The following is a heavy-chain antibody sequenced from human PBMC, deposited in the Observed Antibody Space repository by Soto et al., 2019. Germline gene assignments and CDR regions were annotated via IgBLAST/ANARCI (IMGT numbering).Heavy chain of an antibody. J-gene: IGHJ5*02. CDR2: INPDTGAI. CDR3: ARSYSTSWYIWFDP. V-gene: IGHV1-2*04. D-gene: IGHD6-13*01. Sequence: GASVKVSCKASGYTFTGYYMHWVRQAPGQGLQWMGWINPDTGAINYAQEFQGWVTMTRDTSINTAYMELSRLRVDDTAIYYCARSYSTSWYIWFDPWGQGTPVTVSS. CDR1: GYTFTGYY.